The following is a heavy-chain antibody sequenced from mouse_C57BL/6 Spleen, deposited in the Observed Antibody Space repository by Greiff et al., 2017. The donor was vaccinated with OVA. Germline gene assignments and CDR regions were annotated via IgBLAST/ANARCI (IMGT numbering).Heavy chain of an antibody. J-gene: IGHJ4*01. D-gene: IGHD1-1*01. CDR3: ARYTAVVKAMDY. CDR1: GYAFSSSW. V-gene: IGHV1-82*01. CDR2: IYPGDGDT. Sequence: VQLQQSGPELVKPGASVKISCKASGYAFSSSWMNWVKQRPGKGLEWIGRIYPGDGDTNYNGKFKGKATLTADKSSSTAYMQLSSLTSEDSAVYFCARYTAVVKAMDYWGQGTSVTVSS.